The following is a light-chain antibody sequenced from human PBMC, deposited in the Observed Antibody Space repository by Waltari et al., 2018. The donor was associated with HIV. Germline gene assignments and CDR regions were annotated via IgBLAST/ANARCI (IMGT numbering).Light chain of an antibody. V-gene: IGKV3-11*01. Sequence: EIVLTQSPATLSLSPGERATLSWRASQSVSSYLAWYQQKPGQAPRLLIYDASNRATGIPARFSGSGSGTDFTLTISSLEPEDFAVYYCQQRSNWPPIFTFGPGTKVDIK. J-gene: IGKJ3*01. CDR3: QQRSNWPPIFT. CDR2: DAS. CDR1: QSVSSY.